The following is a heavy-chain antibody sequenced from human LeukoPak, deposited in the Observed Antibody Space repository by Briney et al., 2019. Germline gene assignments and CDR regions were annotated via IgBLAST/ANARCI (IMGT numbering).Heavy chain of an antibody. D-gene: IGHD6-19*01. Sequence: TGGSLRLSCAASGLTFSSYAMSWVRQAPGKGLEWVANIKQDGSEKYYVDSVKGRFTISRDNAKNSLYLQMNSLRAEDTAVYYCARIPEYSSGWFFDYWGQGTLVTVSS. CDR3: ARIPEYSSGWFFDY. CDR2: IKQDGSEK. J-gene: IGHJ4*02. V-gene: IGHV3-7*05. CDR1: GLTFSSYA.